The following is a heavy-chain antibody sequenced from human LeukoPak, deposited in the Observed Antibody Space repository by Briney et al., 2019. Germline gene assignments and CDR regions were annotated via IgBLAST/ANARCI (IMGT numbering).Heavy chain of an antibody. CDR3: AKSGATVVTPDLDY. CDR2: ISYDGSNK. D-gene: IGHD4-23*01. J-gene: IGHJ4*02. V-gene: IGHV3-30-3*02. Sequence: KPGGSLRLSCAASGFTFSSYAMHWVRQAPGKGLEWVAVISYDGSNKYYADSVKGRFTISRDISKNTLYLQLNSLRADDTAVYYCAKSGATVVTPDLDYWGQGTLVTVSS. CDR1: GFTFSSYA.